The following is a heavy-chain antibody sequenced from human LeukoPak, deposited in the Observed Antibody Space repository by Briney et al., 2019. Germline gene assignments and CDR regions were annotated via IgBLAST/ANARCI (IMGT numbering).Heavy chain of an antibody. D-gene: IGHD4-17*01. CDR2: ISSSSTSI. CDR1: GSTFSSYN. J-gene: IGHJ6*03. Sequence: AGSLRLSCAASGSTFSSYNMNWDRQAPGKGLEWVSYISSSSTSIYYADSVKGRFTISRDNATNSLYLQMNSLRAEDTAVYYCARDPAPYGHYYYYYYMDVWGKGTTVTISS. V-gene: IGHV3-48*01. CDR3: ARDPAPYGHYYYYYYMDV.